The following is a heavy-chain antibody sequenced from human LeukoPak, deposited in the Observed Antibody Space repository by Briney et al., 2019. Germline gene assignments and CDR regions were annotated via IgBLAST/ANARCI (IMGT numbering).Heavy chain of an antibody. J-gene: IGHJ5*02. CDR3: ARGRQWELPFNWFDP. Sequence: SETLSLTCAVYGGSFSGYHWSWIRQPPGKGLEWIGEINHSGSTNYNPSLKSRVTISVDTSKNQFSLKLSSVTAADTAVYYCARGRQWELPFNWFDPWGQGTLVTVSS. V-gene: IGHV4-34*01. CDR1: GGSFSGYH. D-gene: IGHD1-26*01. CDR2: INHSGST.